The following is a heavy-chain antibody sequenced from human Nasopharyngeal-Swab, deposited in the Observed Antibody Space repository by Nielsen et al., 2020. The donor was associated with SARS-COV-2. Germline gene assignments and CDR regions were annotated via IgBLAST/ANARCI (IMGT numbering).Heavy chain of an antibody. CDR2: ISSSGTYI. J-gene: IGHJ3*02. CDR1: GFTFSSYT. Sequence: GESLKISCAASGFTFSSYTMNWVRQAPGKGLEWVSSISSSGTYIYYADSVKGRFTISRDNAKNSLSLQMSSLRAEDTAVYYCAPPAGDAFDIWGQGTMVTVSS. V-gene: IGHV3-21*01. CDR3: APPAGDAFDI. D-gene: IGHD6-13*01.